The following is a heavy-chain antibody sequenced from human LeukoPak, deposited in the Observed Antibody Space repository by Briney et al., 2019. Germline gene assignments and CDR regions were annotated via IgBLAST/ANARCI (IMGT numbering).Heavy chain of an antibody. J-gene: IGHJ4*02. V-gene: IGHV3-23*01. CDR2: ISGSGGST. D-gene: IGHD2-8*01. CDR3: AKDGPSYCTNGVCYGYYFDY. Sequence: PGGSLRLSCAASGFTFSSYAMSWVRQAPGKGLEWVSAISGSGGSTYYADSVKGRFTISRDNSKNTLYLQMNSLRAEDTAVYYCAKDGPSYCTNGVCYGYYFDYWGQGTLATVSS. CDR1: GFTFSSYA.